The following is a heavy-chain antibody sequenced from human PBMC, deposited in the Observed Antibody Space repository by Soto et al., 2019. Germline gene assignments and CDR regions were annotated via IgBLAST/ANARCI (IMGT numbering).Heavy chain of an antibody. CDR1: GFTLRSYW. V-gene: IGHV3-7*01. CDR2: IKQDGSEK. D-gene: IGHD3-3*01. J-gene: IGHJ6*02. CDR3: ARDRYSYYDFWSGSLPYYYYGMDV. Sequence: GGSLRLACAASGFTLRSYWVSWVRQAPGKGLEWVANIKQDGSEKYYVDSVKGRFTISRDNAKNSLYLQMNSLRAEDTAVYYCARDRYSYYDFWSGSLPYYYYGMDVWGQGTTVTV.